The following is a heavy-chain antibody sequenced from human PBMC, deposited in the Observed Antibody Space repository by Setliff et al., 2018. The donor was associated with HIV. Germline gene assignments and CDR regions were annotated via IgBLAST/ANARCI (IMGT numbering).Heavy chain of an antibody. J-gene: IGHJ4*02. D-gene: IGHD3-10*01. CDR2: INTVNGNT. V-gene: IGHV1-3*04. CDR3: AREPAGSVSWSFGF. CDR1: GYIFTMYT. Sequence: ASVKVSCKASGYIFTMYTMYWVRQAPGQRLEWMGRINTVNGNTKYSQNFQGRVTITRDTSANTANMELSSLRSEDTAVYYCAREPAGSVSWSFGFWGQGTLVTVSS.